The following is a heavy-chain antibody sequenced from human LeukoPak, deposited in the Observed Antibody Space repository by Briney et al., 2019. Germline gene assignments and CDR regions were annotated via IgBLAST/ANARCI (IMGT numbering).Heavy chain of an antibody. V-gene: IGHV3-11*04. CDR1: GFTFSSYA. Sequence: GGSLRLSCAASGFTFSSYAMSWIRQAPGEGLEWVSYMSSSGSTIYYADSVKGRFTISRDNAKNSLYLQMNSLRAEDTAVYYCARESRQWLVLGGVDYWGQGTLVTVSS. J-gene: IGHJ4*02. D-gene: IGHD6-19*01. CDR2: MSSSGSTI. CDR3: ARESRQWLVLGGVDY.